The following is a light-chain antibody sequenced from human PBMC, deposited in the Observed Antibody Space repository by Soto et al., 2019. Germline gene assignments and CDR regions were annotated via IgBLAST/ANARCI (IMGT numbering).Light chain of an antibody. CDR3: QQRNKWPLT. CDR2: GAS. CDR1: QSVSSN. V-gene: IGKV3D-15*01. J-gene: IGKJ4*01. Sequence: EIVMTQSPATLSVSAGERATLSCRASQSVSSNLAWYQQKPGQAPRLLIFGASTGATGIPARFSGSGSGTEFSLTISSLQSEDFAVYYCQQRNKWPLTFGAGTKLDIK.